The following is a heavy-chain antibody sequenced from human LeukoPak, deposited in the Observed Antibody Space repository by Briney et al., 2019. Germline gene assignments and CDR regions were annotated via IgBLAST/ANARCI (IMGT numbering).Heavy chain of an antibody. V-gene: IGHV3-21*01. Sequence: PGGSLRLSCAASGFTFSSYSMNWVRQAPGKGLEWVSSISSSSSYIYYADSVKGRLTISRDNAKNSLYLQMNSLRAEDTAVYDCASDQYGIAAASFDYWGQGTLVTVSS. D-gene: IGHD6-13*01. CDR1: GFTFSSYS. CDR3: ASDQYGIAAASFDY. J-gene: IGHJ4*02. CDR2: ISSSSSYI.